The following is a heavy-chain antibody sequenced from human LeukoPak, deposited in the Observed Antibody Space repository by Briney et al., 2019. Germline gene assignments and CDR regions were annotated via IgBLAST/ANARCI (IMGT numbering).Heavy chain of an antibody. CDR1: GGSLSSYY. J-gene: IGHJ4*02. CDR3: ARDSGYSGYEYTPIDY. CDR2: IYYSGST. Sequence: PSETLSLTCTVSGGSLSSYYWSWLRQPPGKGLEWIGYIYYSGSTNYNPSLTSRVTISVDTSENQFSRKLSSVTAADTAVYYCARDSGYSGYEYTPIDYWGQGTLVTVSS. V-gene: IGHV4-59*01. D-gene: IGHD5-12*01.